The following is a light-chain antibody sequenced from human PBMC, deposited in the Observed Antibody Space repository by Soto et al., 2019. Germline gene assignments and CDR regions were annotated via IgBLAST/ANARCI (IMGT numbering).Light chain of an antibody. CDR1: QSVSSSY. J-gene: IGKJ1*01. V-gene: IGKV3D-15*01. CDR3: QQYNNWPT. CDR2: GAS. Sequence: EMVLTQSPGTLSLSPGERATLSCRASQSVSSSYLAWYQQKPGQPPRLLIYGASSRATGIPARFSGSGSGTEFTLTINSLQSEDFAVYFCQQYNNWPTFGQGTKVDIK.